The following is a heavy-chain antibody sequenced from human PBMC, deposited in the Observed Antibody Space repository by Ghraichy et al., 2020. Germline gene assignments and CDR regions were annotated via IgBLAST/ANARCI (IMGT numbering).Heavy chain of an antibody. CDR1: GYTFTNYY. CDR3: TRRRMSNDAFDV. V-gene: IGHV1-2*04. CDR2: INPHTGDS. J-gene: IGHJ3*01. D-gene: IGHD4-11*01. Sequence: ASVKVSCKASGYTFTNYYLHWVRQAPGQGLEWMGWINPHTGDSKYAQNFKGWVTMSRDTSISTIYMEITTLKPDDTAVYYCTRRRMSNDAFDVWGQGTTVTVSS.